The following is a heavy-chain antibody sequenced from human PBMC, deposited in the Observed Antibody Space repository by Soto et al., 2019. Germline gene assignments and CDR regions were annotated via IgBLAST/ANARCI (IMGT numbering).Heavy chain of an antibody. Sequence: GGSLRLSRAASGFTFNNYAMNWVRQAPGKGLEWVSSISGSGGSTYYADSVKGRFTISRDNSKNTLYLQMNSLRAEDTAVYYCAKGALGSSSWYDFDYWGQGTLVTVSS. CDR2: ISGSGGST. V-gene: IGHV3-23*01. CDR3: AKGALGSSSWYDFDY. J-gene: IGHJ4*02. CDR1: GFTFNNYA. D-gene: IGHD6-13*01.